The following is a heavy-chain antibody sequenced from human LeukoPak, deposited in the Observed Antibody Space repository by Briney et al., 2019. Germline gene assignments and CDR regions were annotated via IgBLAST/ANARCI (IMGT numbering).Heavy chain of an antibody. J-gene: IGHJ3*02. Sequence: GGSLRLSCAASGFTFSSYEMNWVRQAPGKGLEWISYISSAGTTKIYADSVKGRFTISRDNAKNSLYLQMNSLRAEDTAVYYCARVFGYNWNELDIWGQGTMVTVSS. CDR3: ARVFGYNWNELDI. CDR1: GFTFSSYE. V-gene: IGHV3-48*03. CDR2: ISSAGTTK. D-gene: IGHD1-20*01.